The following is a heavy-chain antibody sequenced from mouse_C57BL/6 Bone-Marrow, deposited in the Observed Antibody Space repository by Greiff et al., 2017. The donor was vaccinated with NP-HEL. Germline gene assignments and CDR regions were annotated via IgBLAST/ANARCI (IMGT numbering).Heavy chain of an antibody. CDR1: GYTFTSYW. D-gene: IGHD2-5*01. J-gene: IGHJ3*01. CDR2: IYPGSGST. V-gene: IGHV1-55*01. Sequence: QVQLQQPGAELVKPGASVKMSCKASGYTFTSYWITWVKQRPGQGLEWIGDIYPGSGSTNYNDKFKSKATLTVDTSSSTAYMQLSSLTSEDSAVYYCAREDYYSNYVSWFAYWGQGTLVTVSA. CDR3: AREDYYSNYVSWFAY.